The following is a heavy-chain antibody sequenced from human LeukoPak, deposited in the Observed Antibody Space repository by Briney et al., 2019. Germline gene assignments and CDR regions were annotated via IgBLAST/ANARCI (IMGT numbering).Heavy chain of an antibody. CDR2: ISSSGSTI. V-gene: IGHV3-11*04. J-gene: IGHJ2*01. CDR3: ARVRKYSGYYSWYFDL. Sequence: GGSLRLSCAASGFTFTDYYISWIRQAPGKGLEWISYISSSGSTIYYADSMKGRFNISRDNAKNSVYLQMDSLRAEDTAVYYCARVRKYSGYYSWYFDLWGRGTLVTVSS. D-gene: IGHD5-12*01. CDR1: GFTFTDYY.